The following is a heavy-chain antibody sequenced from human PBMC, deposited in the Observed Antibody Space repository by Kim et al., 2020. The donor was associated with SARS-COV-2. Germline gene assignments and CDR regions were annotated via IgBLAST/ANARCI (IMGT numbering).Heavy chain of an antibody. J-gene: IGHJ4*02. V-gene: IGHV3-9*01. CDR2: MILSTGYK. D-gene: IGHD7-27*01. Sequence: GGSLRLSCAVSGFTFVVNSMNWVRQAPGKGLEWVSGMILSTGYKDYSDSVKGRFTISRDKAKNSLYLQMNRLRAEDTALYYCGKEVSGGYFDDWGQGTPV. CDR1: GFTFVVNS. CDR3: GKEVSGGYFDD.